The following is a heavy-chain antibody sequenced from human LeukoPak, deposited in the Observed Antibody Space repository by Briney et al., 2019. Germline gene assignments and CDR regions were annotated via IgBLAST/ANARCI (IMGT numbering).Heavy chain of an antibody. CDR2: INPNSGGT. CDR3: ARDYGVYELIDY. Sequence: ASVKVSCKASGYTFTGYYMHWVRQAPGQGLEWMGWINPNSGGTNYAQKFQGRVTMTRDTSISTAYMELSRLRSDDTAVYYCARDYGVYELIDYWGQGTLVTVSS. D-gene: IGHD4-17*01. J-gene: IGHJ4*02. CDR1: GYTFTGYY. V-gene: IGHV1-2*02.